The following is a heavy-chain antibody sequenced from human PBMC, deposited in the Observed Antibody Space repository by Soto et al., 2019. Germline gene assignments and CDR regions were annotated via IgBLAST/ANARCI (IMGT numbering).Heavy chain of an antibody. CDR3: ARRYGSCFDY. CDR2: IYYSGST. Sequence: PSETLSLTCTVSGGSISSGGYYWSWIRQHPGKGLEWIGYIYYSGSTNYNPSLKSRVTISVDTSKNQFSLKLSSVTAADTDVYYCARRYGSCFDYWGQGTLVNVSS. J-gene: IGHJ4*02. D-gene: IGHD5-18*01. CDR1: GGSISSGGYY. V-gene: IGHV4-61*08.